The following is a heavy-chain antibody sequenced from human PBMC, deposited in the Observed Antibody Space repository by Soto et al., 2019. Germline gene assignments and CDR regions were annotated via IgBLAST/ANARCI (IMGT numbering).Heavy chain of an antibody. Sequence: PGESLKISCTASGFTFGDYAMSWFRQAPGKGLEWVGFIRSKAYGGTTEYAASVKGRFTISRDDSKSIAYLQMNSLKTEDTAVYXCTPTTYSSRWPGAFDIWGQGTMVTVSS. V-gene: IGHV3-49*03. CDR3: TPTTYSSRWPGAFDI. J-gene: IGHJ3*02. CDR1: GFTFGDYA. CDR2: IRSKAYGGTT. D-gene: IGHD6-19*01.